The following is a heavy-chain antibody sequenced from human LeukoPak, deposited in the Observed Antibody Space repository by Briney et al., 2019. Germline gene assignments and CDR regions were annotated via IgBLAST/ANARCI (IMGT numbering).Heavy chain of an antibody. CDR1: RDTFTSYD. V-gene: IGHV1-8*01. J-gene: IGHJ5*02. Sequence: GASVKVSCKASRDTFTSYDINWGRQATGHGVEWRGGLNPNSGNTGYAQKFQGRVTMTRDTSISTAYMELSSLRSEDTAVYYCARMSYYDSSGDNWFDPWGQGTLVTVSS. CDR2: LNPNSGNT. CDR3: ARMSYYDSSGDNWFDP. D-gene: IGHD3-22*01.